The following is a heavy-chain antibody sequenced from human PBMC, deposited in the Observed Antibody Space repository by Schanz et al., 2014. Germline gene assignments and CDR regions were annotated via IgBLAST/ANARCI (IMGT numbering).Heavy chain of an antibody. Sequence: EVQLVESGGGLVQPGGSLRLSCAASGFTFSSFGMHWVRQAPGKGLEWVGRFKSNVDGGTTDYAAPVKGRFIISRDDSRNTLYLQMSGLKTEDTAVYYCSTTPNFYASGTYSWFDPWGQGTRVTVSS. J-gene: IGHJ5*02. CDR1: GFTFSSFG. V-gene: IGHV3-15*01. D-gene: IGHD3-10*01. CDR3: STTPNFYASGTYSWFDP. CDR2: FKSNVDGGTT.